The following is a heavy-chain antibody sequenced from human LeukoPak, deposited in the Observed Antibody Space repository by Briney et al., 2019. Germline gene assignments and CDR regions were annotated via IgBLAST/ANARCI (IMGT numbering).Heavy chain of an antibody. CDR2: ISSKAYGGTT. CDR1: GFTFGDYA. V-gene: IGHV3-49*03. J-gene: IGHJ4*02. CDR3: TRDKRGIAAGGIDY. Sequence: GRSLRLSCTASGFTFGDYAMSWFRQAPGKGLEWVGFISSKAYGGTTEYAASVKGRFTISRDDSKSIAYLQMNSLKTEDTAVYYCTRDKRGIAAGGIDYWGQGTLVTVSS. D-gene: IGHD6-25*01.